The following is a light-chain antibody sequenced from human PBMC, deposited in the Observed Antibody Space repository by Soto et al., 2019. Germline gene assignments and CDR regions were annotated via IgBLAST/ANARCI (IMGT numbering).Light chain of an antibody. CDR1: SSDVGGYNI. CDR2: EVS. CDR3: CSYAGSYTWV. V-gene: IGLV2-11*01. Sequence: QSALTQPLSVAGSPGQSVTISCTGTSSDVGGYNIVSWYQQHPGKAPKLLIYEVSKRRSGVPDRFSGSKSGNTASLTISGLQAEDEADYYCCSYAGSYTWVFGGGTKLTVL. J-gene: IGLJ3*02.